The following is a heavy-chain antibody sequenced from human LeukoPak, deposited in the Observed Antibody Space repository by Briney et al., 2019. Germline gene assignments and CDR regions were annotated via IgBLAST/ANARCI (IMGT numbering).Heavy chain of an antibody. CDR1: GGSFSGYY. J-gene: IGHJ3*02. CDR3: ARGLGPGAFDI. Sequence: PSETLSLTCAVYGGSFSGYYWGWIRQPPGKGLEWIGEINHSGSTNYNPSLKSRVTISVDTSKNQFSLKLSSVTAADTAVYYCARGLGPGAFDIWGQGTMVTVSS. CDR2: INHSGST. V-gene: IGHV4-34*01.